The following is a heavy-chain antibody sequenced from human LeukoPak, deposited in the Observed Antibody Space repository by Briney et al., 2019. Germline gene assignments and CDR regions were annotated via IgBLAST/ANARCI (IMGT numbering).Heavy chain of an antibody. CDR2: INPSGGST. Sequence: ASVKVSCKASGYTFTSYYMHWVRQAPGQGLEWMGIINPSGGSTSYAQKFQGRVTMTRDTSTSTVYMELSSLRSGDTAVYYCARDDQGSVNAKYFQHWGQGTLVTVSS. J-gene: IGHJ1*01. CDR1: GYTFTSYY. CDR3: ARDDQGSVNAKYFQH. D-gene: IGHD2-15*01. V-gene: IGHV1-46*01.